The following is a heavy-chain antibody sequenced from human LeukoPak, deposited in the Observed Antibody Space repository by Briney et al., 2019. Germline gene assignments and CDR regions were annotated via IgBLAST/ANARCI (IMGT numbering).Heavy chain of an antibody. V-gene: IGHV3-9*01. Sequence: GGSLRLSCAASGFTFDDYAMHWVRQAPGKGLEWVSGISWNSGSIGYADSVKGRFTISRDNAKNSLYLQMNSLRAEDTALYYCAIRGDDFDYWGQGTLVTVSS. D-gene: IGHD3-10*01. CDR3: AIRGDDFDY. CDR2: ISWNSGSI. J-gene: IGHJ4*02. CDR1: GFTFDDYA.